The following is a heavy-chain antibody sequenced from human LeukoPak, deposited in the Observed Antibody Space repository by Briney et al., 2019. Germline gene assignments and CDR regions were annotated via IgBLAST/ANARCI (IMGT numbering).Heavy chain of an antibody. J-gene: IGHJ4*02. CDR3: ARAVGGDGSGSL. CDR2: IYYRVTS. D-gene: IGHD3-10*01. V-gene: IGHV4-59*01. Sequence: SETLSLTCTVSGGSISSYYWSWIRQPPGKGLEWIGYIYYRVTSDYNPSLKSRVTMSVDMSTRQISLKLSSVTAADTAVYYCARAVGGDGSGSLWGPGTLVTVS. CDR1: GGSISSYY.